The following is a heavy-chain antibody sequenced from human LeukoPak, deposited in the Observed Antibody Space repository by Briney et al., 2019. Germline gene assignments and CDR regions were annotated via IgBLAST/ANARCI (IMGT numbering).Heavy chain of an antibody. CDR1: GYTFTGYY. Sequence: ASVKVSCKASGYTFTGYYMHRVRQAPGQGLEWMGRINPNSGGTNYAQKFQGRVTMTRDTSISTAYMELSRLRSDDTAVYYCARREGSSSWYSGSYITDYWGQGTLVTVSS. J-gene: IGHJ4*02. V-gene: IGHV1-2*06. CDR3: ARREGSSSWYSGSYITDY. D-gene: IGHD6-13*01. CDR2: INPNSGGT.